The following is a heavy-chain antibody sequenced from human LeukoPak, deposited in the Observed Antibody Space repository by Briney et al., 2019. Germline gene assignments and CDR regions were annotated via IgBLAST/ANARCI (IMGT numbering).Heavy chain of an antibody. CDR1: GFTFSSYA. V-gene: IGHV3-48*02. CDR2: ISSGGSTI. J-gene: IGHJ4*02. CDR3: AREPPGNYDDSGYYYAHFDY. D-gene: IGHD3-22*01. Sequence: PGGSLRLSCAASGFTFSSYAMSWVRQAPGKGLEWVSYISSGGSTIYYADSVKGRFTISRDNAKNSLFLQMNSLREEDTAVYYCAREPPGNYDDSGYYYAHFDYWGRGTLVTVSS.